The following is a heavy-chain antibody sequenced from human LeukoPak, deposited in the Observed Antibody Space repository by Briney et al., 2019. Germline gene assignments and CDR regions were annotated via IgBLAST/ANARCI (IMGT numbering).Heavy chain of an antibody. D-gene: IGHD1-26*01. CDR1: GFTFSSYS. Sequence: GGSLRLSCAASGFTFSSYSMNWVRQAPGKGLEWVSYISSSSSTIYYADSVKGRFTISRDNAKNSLYLQMNSLRAEDTAVYYCATDPSGSYAFDIWGQGAMVTVSS. CDR2: ISSSSSTI. J-gene: IGHJ3*02. CDR3: ATDPSGSYAFDI. V-gene: IGHV3-48*04.